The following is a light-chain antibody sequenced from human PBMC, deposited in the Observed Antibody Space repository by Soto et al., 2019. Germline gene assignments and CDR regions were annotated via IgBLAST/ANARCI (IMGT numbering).Light chain of an antibody. V-gene: IGKV1-5*03. J-gene: IGKJ4*01. Sequence: DIQMTQSPSTLSASVGDRVTIACRASQTIRSWVAWYQQKPGKAPRLLIYKTSSLESGVPSRFSGSGSGKEFTLTNSGLQPDDFASYYCRQYNTYFSLTFGGVTKVDIK. CDR3: RQYNTYFSLT. CDR1: QTIRSW. CDR2: KTS.